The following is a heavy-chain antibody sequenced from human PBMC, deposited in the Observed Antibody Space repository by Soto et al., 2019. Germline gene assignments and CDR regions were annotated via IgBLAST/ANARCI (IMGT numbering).Heavy chain of an antibody. CDR2: INPNSGGT. D-gene: IGHD5-12*01. CDR3: ARAALVEVVARYYYYGMDV. CDR1: GYTFTGYY. V-gene: IGHV1-2*04. Sequence: ASVKVSCKASGYTFTGYYMHWVRQAPGQGLEWMGWINPNSGGTNYAQKFQGWVTMTRDTSISTAYMELSRLRSDDTAVYYCARAALVEVVARYYYYGMDVWGQGTTVTVSS. J-gene: IGHJ6*02.